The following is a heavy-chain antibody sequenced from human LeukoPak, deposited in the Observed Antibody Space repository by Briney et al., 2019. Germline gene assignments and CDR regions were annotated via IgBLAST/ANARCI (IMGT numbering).Heavy chain of an antibody. CDR1: GFTFSSYV. D-gene: IGHD3-22*01. CDR2: ISGNGGGT. V-gene: IGHV3-23*01. J-gene: IGHJ4*02. CDR3: AKDHSDSTGDYFDF. Sequence: GGSLRLSCAASGFTFSSYVMSWVRQAPGKGLEWVSAISGNGGGTYYAASVKGHFTVSRDNSKNTLYLQMNSLRAEDTAVYYCAKDHSDSTGDYFDFWGQGILVTVSS.